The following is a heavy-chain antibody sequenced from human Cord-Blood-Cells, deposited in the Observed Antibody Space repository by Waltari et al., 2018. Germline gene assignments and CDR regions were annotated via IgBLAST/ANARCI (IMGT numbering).Heavy chain of an antibody. J-gene: IGHJ3*02. Sequence: QVQLQESGPGLVKPSETLSLTCTVSGGSISSYYWSWIRQPPGKGLEWIGYIYYSGSTNSNPPLKSRVTISVDTSKNQFSLKLSSVTAADTAVYYCASPSGSGSYYNAFDIWGQGTMVTVSS. D-gene: IGHD3-10*01. CDR1: GGSISSYY. CDR3: ASPSGSGSYYNAFDI. V-gene: IGHV4-59*01. CDR2: IYYSGST.